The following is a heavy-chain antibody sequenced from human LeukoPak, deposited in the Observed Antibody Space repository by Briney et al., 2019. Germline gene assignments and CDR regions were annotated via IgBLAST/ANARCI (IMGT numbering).Heavy chain of an antibody. CDR2: IYYTGST. CDR3: ARENSGSGPYYYYGMDV. J-gene: IGHJ6*02. D-gene: IGHD1-26*01. Sequence: SETLSLTCTVSGGSISSHYWTWIRQTPGKGLEWIGYIYYTGSTNYNPSLKSRLTISLDRSKNQFSLKLSSVTAADTAVYYCARENSGSGPYYYYGMDVWGQGTTLTVSS. V-gene: IGHV4-59*11. CDR1: GGSISSHY.